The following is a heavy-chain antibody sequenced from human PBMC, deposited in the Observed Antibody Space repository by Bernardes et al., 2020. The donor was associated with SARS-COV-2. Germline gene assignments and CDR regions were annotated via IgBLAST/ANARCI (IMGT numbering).Heavy chain of an antibody. D-gene: IGHD4-17*01. Sequence: SETLSLTCAVYGGSFSGYYWSWIRQPPGKGLEWIGEINHSGSTNYNPSLKSRVTISVDTSKNQFSLKRSSVTAADTAVYYCASFGMTTVTGGFDYWGQGTLVTVSS. V-gene: IGHV4-34*01. CDR2: INHSGST. CDR1: GGSFSGYY. J-gene: IGHJ4*02. CDR3: ASFGMTTVTGGFDY.